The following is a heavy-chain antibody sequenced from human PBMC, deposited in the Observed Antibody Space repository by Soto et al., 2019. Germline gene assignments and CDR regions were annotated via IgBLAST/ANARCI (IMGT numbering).Heavy chain of an antibody. Sequence: EVQLLESGGGLVQPGGSLRLSCEVSGFTFSNYAMTWVRQAPGKGLEWVSLMSGNGGKILYADSVKGRFTISRDNSKNTLYLQMNSLRVADTAVYYCVKDPVSGGSGGAYFDYLGQGTLVTVSS. CDR3: VKDPVSGGSGGAYFDY. J-gene: IGHJ4*02. D-gene: IGHD2-8*02. CDR2: MSGNGGKI. CDR1: GFTFSNYA. V-gene: IGHV3-23*01.